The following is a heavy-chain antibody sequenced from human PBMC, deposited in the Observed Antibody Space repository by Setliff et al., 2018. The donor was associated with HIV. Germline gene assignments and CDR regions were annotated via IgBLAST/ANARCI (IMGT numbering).Heavy chain of an antibody. CDR3: ARDGGEY. Sequence: GGSLRLSCAASGFTFSKYWMSWVRQAPGKGLEWVASVNPDGSEASSVGSMKGRSTVSRDNAKNSLSLQMNSLRVEDTAIYYCARDGGEYWGQGTLVTVSS. J-gene: IGHJ4*02. CDR1: GFTFSKYW. CDR2: VNPDGSEA. D-gene: IGHD3-16*01. V-gene: IGHV3-7*01.